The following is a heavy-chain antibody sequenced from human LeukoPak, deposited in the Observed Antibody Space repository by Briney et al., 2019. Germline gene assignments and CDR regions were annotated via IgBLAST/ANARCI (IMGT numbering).Heavy chain of an antibody. Sequence: AASVKVSCKASGYTFTSYYMHWVRQAPGQGLEWMGIINPSGGSTSYAQKFQGRVTMTRDTSTSTVYMELSSLRSEDTAVYYCARGWVDCSSTSCPFDYWGQETLVTVSS. V-gene: IGHV1-46*01. J-gene: IGHJ4*02. CDR2: INPSGGST. CDR1: GYTFTSYY. CDR3: ARGWVDCSSTSCPFDY. D-gene: IGHD2-2*01.